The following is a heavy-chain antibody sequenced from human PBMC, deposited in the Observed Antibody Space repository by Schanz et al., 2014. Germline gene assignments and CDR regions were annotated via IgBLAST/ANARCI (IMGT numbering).Heavy chain of an antibody. CDR1: GFTFSDYA. CDR2: ISGSGGST. D-gene: IGHD2-2*01. CDR3: AKDLLYGAPMPLNHLDY. J-gene: IGHJ4*02. Sequence: VQLVESGGGVVQPGRSLRLSCAASGFTFSDYAMSWFRQAPGKGLEWVSGISGSGGSTYYADSVKGRFTISRDNSKNTLYLQMNSLRAEDTAVYYCAKDLLYGAPMPLNHLDYWGQGTLVTVSS. V-gene: IGHV3-23*04.